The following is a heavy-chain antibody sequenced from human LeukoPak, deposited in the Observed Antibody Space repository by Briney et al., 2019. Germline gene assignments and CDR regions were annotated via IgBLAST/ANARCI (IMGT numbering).Heavy chain of an antibody. CDR1: GFTFSSYA. Sequence: GGSLRLSCAASGFTFSSYAMSWVRRAPGKGLEWVSGISGSGGSTYYADSVKGRFTISRDNSKNTLYVQMNSLRAEDTAVYYCAIPIREYSYGYRDYWGQGTLVTVSS. CDR2: ISGSGGST. D-gene: IGHD5-18*01. V-gene: IGHV3-23*01. CDR3: AIPIREYSYGYRDY. J-gene: IGHJ4*02.